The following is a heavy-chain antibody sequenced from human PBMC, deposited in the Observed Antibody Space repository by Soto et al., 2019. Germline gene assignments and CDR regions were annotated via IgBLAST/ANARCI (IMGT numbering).Heavy chain of an antibody. D-gene: IGHD4-4*01. CDR3: AKNGHYSIEY. J-gene: IGHJ4*02. V-gene: IGHV4-61*05. CDR2: IYYSGST. CDR1: GGSISSSSYY. Sequence: SETLSLTCTVSGGSISSSSYYWGWIRQPPGKGLEWIGCIYYSGSTYYNPSLKSRVTISVDTSKNQFSLKLSSVTAADTAVYYCAKNGHYSIEYWGQGMLVTVSS.